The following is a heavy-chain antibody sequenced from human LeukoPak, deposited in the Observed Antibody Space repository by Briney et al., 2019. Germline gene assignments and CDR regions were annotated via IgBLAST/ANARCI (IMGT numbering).Heavy chain of an antibody. D-gene: IGHD1-14*01. Sequence: GGSLRLSCAASGFTFSDYYMSWNRQAPGKGLEWVSYISSSGRTMYYADSVQGRFTISRDNAKNSLYLQMNSLRAEDTAVYYCAKHRRSGYGMDVWGQGATVTVSS. J-gene: IGHJ6*02. CDR2: ISSSGRTM. CDR3: AKHRRSGYGMDV. V-gene: IGHV3-11*01. CDR1: GFTFSDYY.